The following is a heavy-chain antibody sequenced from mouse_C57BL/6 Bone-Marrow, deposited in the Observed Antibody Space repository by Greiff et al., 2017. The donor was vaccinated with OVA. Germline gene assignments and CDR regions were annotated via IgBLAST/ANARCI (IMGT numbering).Heavy chain of an antibody. CDR2: IDPENGDT. D-gene: IGHD1-1*01. CDR1: GFNIKDDY. CDR3: TTKDYYGSSYYAMDY. J-gene: IGHJ4*01. Sequence: VQLQQSGAELVRPGASVKLSCTASGFNIKDDYMHWVKQRPEQGLEWIGWIDPENGDTEYASKFQGKATITADTSSNTAYLQLSSLTSEDTAVYYCTTKDYYGSSYYAMDYGGQGTSVTVSS. V-gene: IGHV14-4*01.